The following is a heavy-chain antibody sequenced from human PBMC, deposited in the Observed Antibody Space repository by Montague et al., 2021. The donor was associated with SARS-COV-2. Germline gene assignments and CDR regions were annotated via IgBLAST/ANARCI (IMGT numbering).Heavy chain of an antibody. J-gene: IGHJ4*02. CDR3: ASHPVWQHLCT. CDR1: GGSITSENW. CDR2: THQWGGT. V-gene: IGHV4-4*02. D-gene: IGHD3-3*02. Sequence: SETLSLTCAVSGGSITSENWWSWVRQPPGKGLEWIAETHQWGGTNYNPSLRSRVTILLDNSKNQFSLMLTSVTAADTAMYYCASHPVWQHLCTWGQGTLVSVSS.